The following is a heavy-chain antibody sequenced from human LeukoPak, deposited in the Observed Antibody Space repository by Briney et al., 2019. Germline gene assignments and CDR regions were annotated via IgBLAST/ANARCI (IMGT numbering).Heavy chain of an antibody. D-gene: IGHD5-24*01. Sequence: PGGSLRLSCAASGFTFSSYSMNWVRQAPGKGLEWVSVIYSGGSTYYADSVKGRFTISRDNSKNTLYLQMNSLRAEDTAVYYCARGDGYNSYYFDYWGQGTLVTVSP. CDR2: IYSGGST. J-gene: IGHJ4*02. V-gene: IGHV3-53*01. CDR1: GFTFSSYS. CDR3: ARGDGYNSYYFDY.